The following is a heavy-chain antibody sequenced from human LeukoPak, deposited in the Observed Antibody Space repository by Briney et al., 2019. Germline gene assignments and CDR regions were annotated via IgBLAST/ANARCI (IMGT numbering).Heavy chain of an antibody. D-gene: IGHD6-19*01. Sequence: PSETLSLTCTVSGGSISSSSYYWGWIRQPPGKGLEWIGSIYYSGSTYYNPSLKSRVTISVDTSKNQFSLKLSSVTAADTAVYYCARSTLQWLVISAPFYYFDYWGQGTLVTVSS. CDR3: ARSTLQWLVISAPFYYFDY. CDR2: IYYSGST. J-gene: IGHJ4*02. V-gene: IGHV4-39*01. CDR1: GGSISSSSYY.